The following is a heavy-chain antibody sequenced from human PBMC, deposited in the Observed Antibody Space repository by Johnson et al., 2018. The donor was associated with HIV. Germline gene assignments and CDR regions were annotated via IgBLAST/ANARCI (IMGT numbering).Heavy chain of an antibody. V-gene: IGHV3-30*03. J-gene: IGHJ3*01. CDR1: GFTFSTYG. CDR2: ISFDGGNK. CDR3: ARRDSGSLSFDL. D-gene: IGHD1-26*01. Sequence: VQLVESGGGVVQPGRSLRLSCTASGFTFSTYGIHWVRQAPGKGLEWVAVISFDGGNKYYSDSVKGRFTISRDNSKNTLYLQMNRLRAEDTALYYCARRDSGSLSFDLWGQGTMVTVSS.